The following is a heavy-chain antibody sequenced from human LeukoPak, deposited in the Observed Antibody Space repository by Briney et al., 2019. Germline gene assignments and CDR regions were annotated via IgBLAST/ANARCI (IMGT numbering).Heavy chain of an antibody. CDR1: GFTFSDAW. V-gene: IGHV3-15*01. D-gene: IGHD1-1*01. J-gene: IGHJ1*01. Sequence: PGGSLRLSCAVSGFTFSDAWVSSVRQAPGKGLEWVGRIKRTTDGGTTDYAAPVKGRFTISRDDSKNTLFLQMNSLKTEDTAVYYCTTGPYNWNDWGQGTLVAVSS. CDR3: TTGPYNWND. CDR2: IKRTTDGGTT.